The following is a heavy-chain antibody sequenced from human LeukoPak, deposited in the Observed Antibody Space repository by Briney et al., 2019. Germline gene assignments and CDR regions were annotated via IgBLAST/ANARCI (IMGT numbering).Heavy chain of an antibody. CDR3: ARQGGLVVVTGLTDAFDI. CDR2: IIPIFGTA. J-gene: IGHJ3*02. D-gene: IGHD2-21*02. CDR1: GGTFSSYA. Sequence: SVKVSCKASGGTFSSYAISWVRQAPGQGLEWMGGIIPIFGTANYAQKFQGRVTITADKSTSTAYMELSSLRSEDTAVYYCARQGGLVVVTGLTDAFDIWGQGTMVTVSS. V-gene: IGHV1-69*06.